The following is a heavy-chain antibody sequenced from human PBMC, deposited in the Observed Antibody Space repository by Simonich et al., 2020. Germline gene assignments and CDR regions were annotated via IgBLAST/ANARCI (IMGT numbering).Heavy chain of an antibody. CDR3: ARNGLVGILKAFDI. D-gene: IGHD2-21*01. CDR1: GYTFTGYY. J-gene: IGHJ3*02. V-gene: IGHV1-2*02. CDR2: INPNSGGT. Sequence: QVQLVQSGAEVKKPGASVKVSCKASGYTFTGYYMHWVRQAPGQGLEWMELINPNSGGTNDAQKFQGRVTMTRDTYISTAYMELSRLRSDDTAVYYCARNGLVGILKAFDIWGQGTMVTVSS.